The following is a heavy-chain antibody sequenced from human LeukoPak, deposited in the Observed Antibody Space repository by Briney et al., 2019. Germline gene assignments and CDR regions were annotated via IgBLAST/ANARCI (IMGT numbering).Heavy chain of an antibody. CDR3: ARGGIATVRFDP. D-gene: IGHD1-1*01. V-gene: IGHV1-69*13. CDR1: GGTFSSYA. Sequence: SVKVSCKACGGTFSSYATSWVRQAPGQGLEWMGGIIPIFGTANYAQKFQGRVTITADESTSTAYMELSSLRSEDTAVYYCARGGIATVRFDPWGQGTLVTVSS. J-gene: IGHJ5*02. CDR2: IIPIFGTA.